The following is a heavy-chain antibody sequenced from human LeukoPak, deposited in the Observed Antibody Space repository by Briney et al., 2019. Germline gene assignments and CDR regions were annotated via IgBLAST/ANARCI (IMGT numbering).Heavy chain of an antibody. Sequence: PSETLSLTCAVYGGSFSGYYWSWIRQPPGKGLEWIGEINHSGSTNYNPSLKSRVTISVDTSKNQFSLKLSSVTAADTAVYYCAGRNSSGWYHFDYWGQGTLVTVSS. CDR1: GGSFSGYY. J-gene: IGHJ4*02. CDR2: INHSGST. V-gene: IGHV4-34*01. CDR3: AGRNSSGWYHFDY. D-gene: IGHD6-13*01.